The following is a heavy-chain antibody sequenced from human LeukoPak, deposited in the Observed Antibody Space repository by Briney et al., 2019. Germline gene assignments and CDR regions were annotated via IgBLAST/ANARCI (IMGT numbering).Heavy chain of an antibody. CDR2: IYYTGST. CDR1: GGSITGYY. CDR3: ARQTKGSYRADY. Sequence: RSSETLSLTCTVSGGSITGYYWSWIRQSPGEGLEWIGYIYYTGSTIYNPSLKSRVTISVDTAKNQFSLQLSSVTAADTAVYYCARQTKGSYRADYWGQGAQVTVSS. J-gene: IGHJ4*02. D-gene: IGHD1-26*01. V-gene: IGHV4-59*08.